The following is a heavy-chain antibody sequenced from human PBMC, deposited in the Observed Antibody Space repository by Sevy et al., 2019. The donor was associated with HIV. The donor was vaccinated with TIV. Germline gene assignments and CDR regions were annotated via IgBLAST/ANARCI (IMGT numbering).Heavy chain of an antibody. J-gene: IGHJ3*02. CDR1: GFTFSNYW. D-gene: IGHD3-16*01. V-gene: IGHV3-7*01. CDR2: INQDGGEK. CDR3: ARDFASYVDVFDI. Sequence: GGSLRLSCAASGFTFSNYWMSWVRQAPGKGLEWVANINQDGGEKYYVDSVKGRFTISRENAKISLYLQMNSLRVEDTAVYYCARDFASYVDVFDIWGQGTLVTVSS.